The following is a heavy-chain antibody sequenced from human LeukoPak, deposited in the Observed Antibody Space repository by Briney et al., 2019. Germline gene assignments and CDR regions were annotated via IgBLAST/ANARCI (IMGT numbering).Heavy chain of an antibody. D-gene: IGHD2-8*01. CDR2: IHYSGIT. V-gene: IGHV4-30-4*01. CDR1: GGSITNTDFY. J-gene: IGHJ4*02. CDR3: ARDCTNGVCYADY. Sequence: PSETLSLTCTVSGGSITNTDFYWGWIRQPPGKGLEWITYIHYSGITYYNPSLRSRITISVDTSKNQFSLKLSSVTAADTAVYYCARDCTNGVCYADYWGQGTLVTVSS.